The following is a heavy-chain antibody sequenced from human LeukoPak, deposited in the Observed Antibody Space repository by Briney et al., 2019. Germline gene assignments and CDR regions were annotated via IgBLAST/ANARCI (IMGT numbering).Heavy chain of an antibody. CDR1: GFTFSSYA. V-gene: IGHV3-23*01. D-gene: IGHD6-13*01. J-gene: IGHJ4*02. CDR3: AKVTAWYSSSWYLAD. Sequence: GGSLRLSCAASGFTFSSYAMSWVRQAPEKGLEWVSAIGGNGGRTYYADSVRGRFTISRDNSKNTLYLQMNILRAEDTAVYYCAKVTAWYSSSWYLADWGQGTLVTVSS. CDR2: IGGNGGRT.